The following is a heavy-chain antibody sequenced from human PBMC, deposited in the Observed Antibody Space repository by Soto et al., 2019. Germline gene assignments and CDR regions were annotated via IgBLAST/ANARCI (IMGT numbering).Heavy chain of an antibody. Sequence: SVKVSCKASGGTFSSYAISWVRQAPGQGLEWMGGIIPIFGTANYAQKFQGRVTITAGESTSTAYMELSSLRSEDTAVYYCARGGSYIAASLLDYWGQGTLVTVS. CDR2: IIPIFGTA. CDR1: GGTFSSYA. D-gene: IGHD6-6*01. V-gene: IGHV1-69*13. CDR3: ARGGSYIAASLLDY. J-gene: IGHJ4*02.